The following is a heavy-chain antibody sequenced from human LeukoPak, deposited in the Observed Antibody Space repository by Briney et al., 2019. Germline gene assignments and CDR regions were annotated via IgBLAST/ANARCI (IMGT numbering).Heavy chain of an antibody. J-gene: IGHJ3*02. CDR2: IYYSGST. CDR1: GGSISSSSYY. CDR3: ATLAAAGTTDAFDI. V-gene: IGHV4-39*07. Sequence: SSETLSLTCTVSGGSISSSSYYWGWIRQPPGKGLEWIGSIYYSGSTYYNPSLKSRVTISVDTSKNQFSLKLSSVTAADTAVYYCATLAAAGTTDAFDIWGQGTMVTVSS. D-gene: IGHD6-13*01.